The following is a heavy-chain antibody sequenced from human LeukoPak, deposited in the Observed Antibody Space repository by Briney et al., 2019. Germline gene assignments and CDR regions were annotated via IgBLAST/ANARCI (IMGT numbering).Heavy chain of an antibody. D-gene: IGHD1-26*01. J-gene: IGHJ4*02. CDR3: ARDWTGGSHDY. CDR2: INPKSVGT. CDR1: GYTITAYY. Sequence: ASVKVSFKASGYTITAYYIHWVRQAPGQGLEWIGQINPKSVGTKYAHKFQGRVTMTRDTSSNTAYMELSGLRSDDTTMYYCARDWTGGSHDYWGQGTLVTVSS. V-gene: IGHV1-2*06.